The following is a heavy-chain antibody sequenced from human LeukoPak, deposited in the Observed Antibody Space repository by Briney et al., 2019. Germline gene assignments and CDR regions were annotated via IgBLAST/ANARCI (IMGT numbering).Heavy chain of an antibody. Sequence: GGSLRLSCTASGFTFSSYAMSWVRQAPGKGLEWVSAISGSGGSTYYADSVKGRFTISRDNSENTLYLQMNSLRAEDTAVYYCARDSSYCGGDCYSYVDYWGQGTLVTVSS. J-gene: IGHJ4*02. CDR3: ARDSSYCGGDCYSYVDY. V-gene: IGHV3-23*01. CDR2: ISGSGGST. CDR1: GFTFSSYA. D-gene: IGHD2-21*02.